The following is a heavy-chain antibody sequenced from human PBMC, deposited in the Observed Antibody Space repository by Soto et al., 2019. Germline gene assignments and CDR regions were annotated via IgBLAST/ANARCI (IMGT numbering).Heavy chain of an antibody. V-gene: IGHV3-74*01. CDR2: IKTDGTYA. Sequence: EVQLVESGGDLVQPGGSLRLSCAASGFTFSTYWMHWVRQAPGKGLLWVSRIKTDGTYATYADSVKGRFTISRDNAKNTLYLQMNSLRAEDAAVYYCAAGGSGYYANWGQGNLVTVSS. CDR1: GFTFSTYW. CDR3: AAGGSGYYAN. D-gene: IGHD3-22*01. J-gene: IGHJ4*02.